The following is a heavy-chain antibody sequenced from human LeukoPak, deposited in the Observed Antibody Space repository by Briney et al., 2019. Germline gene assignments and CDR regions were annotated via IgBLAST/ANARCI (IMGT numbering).Heavy chain of an antibody. CDR2: IYYSGST. D-gene: IGHD5-12*01. CDR3: ARVTLKWLREYFDY. CDR1: GGSISSYY. J-gene: IGHJ4*02. V-gene: IGHV4-59*12. Sequence: PSETLSLTCTVSGGSISSYYWSWIRQPPGKGLEWIGYIYYSGSTNYNPSLKSRVTISVDTSKNQFSLKLSSVTAADTAVYYCARVTLKWLREYFDYWGQGTLVTVSS.